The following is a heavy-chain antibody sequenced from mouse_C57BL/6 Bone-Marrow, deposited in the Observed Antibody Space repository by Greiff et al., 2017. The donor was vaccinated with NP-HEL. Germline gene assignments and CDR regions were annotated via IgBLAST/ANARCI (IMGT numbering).Heavy chain of an antibody. CDR1: GFTFSSYA. Sequence: EVHVVESGGGLVKPGGSLKLSCAASGFTFSSYAMSWVRQTPDKRLEWVATISDGGSYTYYPDSVKGRFTISRDNAKNTLYLQMSSLKSEDTAMYYCARHYYRNFDYWGQGTTLTVSS. CDR2: ISDGGSYT. CDR3: ARHYYRNFDY. J-gene: IGHJ2*01. D-gene: IGHD2-1*01. V-gene: IGHV5-6*01.